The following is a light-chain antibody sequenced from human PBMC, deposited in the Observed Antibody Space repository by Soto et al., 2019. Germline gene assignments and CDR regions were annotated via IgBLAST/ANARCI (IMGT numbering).Light chain of an antibody. Sequence: QVTRSPSKQSSTVGKGKSLNFGASQSISSYLNWVQQKPGKAPKLLIYDASCFQTGVPSSISGSGAGTEFLLTISSLLPEDVATFYCQQRYSTSPWTFGQGTKVDIK. J-gene: IGKJ1*01. CDR2: DAS. V-gene: IGKV1-39*01. CDR1: QSISSY. CDR3: QQRYSTSPWT.